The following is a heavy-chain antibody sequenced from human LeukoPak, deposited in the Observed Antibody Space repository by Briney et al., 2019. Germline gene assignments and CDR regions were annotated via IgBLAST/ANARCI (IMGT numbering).Heavy chain of an antibody. CDR3: TRYNNDHFDY. J-gene: IGHJ4*02. CDR2: INSDGSST. D-gene: IGHD1-14*01. V-gene: IGHV3-74*01. Sequence: PGGSLRLSCAASGFTFSSYWMHWVRQAPGKGLVWVSRINSDGSSTNYADSVKGRFTISRDNSKNTMSVQMDDLRAEDTAVYYCTRYNNDHFDYWGQGTLVTVSS. CDR1: GFTFSSYW.